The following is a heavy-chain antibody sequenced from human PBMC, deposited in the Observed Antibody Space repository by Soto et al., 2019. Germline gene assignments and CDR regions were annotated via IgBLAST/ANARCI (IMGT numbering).Heavy chain of an antibody. CDR3: ARDRERGYSYGNYYYYGMDV. CDR1: GGTFSSYA. J-gene: IGHJ6*02. Sequence: SVKVSCKASGGTFSSYAISWVRQAPGQGLEWMGGIIPIFGTANYAQRFQGRVTITADESTSTAYMELSSLRSEDTAVYYCARDRERGYSYGNYYYYGMDVWGQGTTVTVSS. V-gene: IGHV1-69*13. D-gene: IGHD5-18*01. CDR2: IIPIFGTA.